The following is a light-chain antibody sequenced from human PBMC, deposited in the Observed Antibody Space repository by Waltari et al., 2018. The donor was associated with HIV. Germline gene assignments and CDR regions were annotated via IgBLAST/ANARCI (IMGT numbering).Light chain of an antibody. J-gene: IGLJ3*02. V-gene: IGLV3-10*01. CDR3: YSTYISGNQRV. Sequence: SYELTQPPSVSVSPGQTARITCSGDALPKKYAYWYQQKSVQAPVLVIYEDTKRPSGIPEVFSGSRSGIMATLTIRGAQVEDEADFYCYSTYISGNQRVFGGGTKLTGL. CDR1: ALPKKY. CDR2: EDT.